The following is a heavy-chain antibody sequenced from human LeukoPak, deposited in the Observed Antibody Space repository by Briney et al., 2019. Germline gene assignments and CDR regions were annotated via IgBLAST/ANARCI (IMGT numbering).Heavy chain of an antibody. D-gene: IGHD3-10*01. Sequence: ASVKVSCKASGYTFTGYYMHWVRQAPGQGLEWMGWINPNSGGTNYAQKFQGRVTMTRDTSISTAYMELSRLRSDATAVYCCARDSGERGSGSYLIAYWGQGTLVTVSS. J-gene: IGHJ4*02. CDR3: ARDSGERGSGSYLIAY. V-gene: IGHV1-2*02. CDR2: INPNSGGT. CDR1: GYTFTGYY.